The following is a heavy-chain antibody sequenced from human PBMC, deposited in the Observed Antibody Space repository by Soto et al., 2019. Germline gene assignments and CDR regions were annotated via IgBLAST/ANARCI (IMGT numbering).Heavy chain of an antibody. J-gene: IGHJ2*01. V-gene: IGHV3-33*06. CDR2: IWHDGSNK. CDR1: GFTFNNYG. Sequence: PGGSLRLSCAASGFTFNNYGVHWVRQAPGKELAWVAIIWHDGSNKGYAESVKGRLTISRDNSKITLYLQMNGLRAEDKAVYYCAKWTAYYYDSSGSRYFDLGGRGTLVTVSS. D-gene: IGHD3-22*01. CDR3: AKWTAYYYDSSGSRYFDL.